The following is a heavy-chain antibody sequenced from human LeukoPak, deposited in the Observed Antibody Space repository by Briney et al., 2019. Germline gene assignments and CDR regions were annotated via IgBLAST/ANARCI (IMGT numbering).Heavy chain of an antibody. V-gene: IGHV4-59*08. D-gene: IGHD6-25*01. Sequence: PSETLSLTCTVSGGSISSYYWSWIRQPPGKGLEWIGYIYYSGSTNYNPSLKSRVTISVDTSKNQFSLKLSSVTAADTAVYYCAGQGGGFWYFDLWGRGTLVTVSS. CDR2: IYYSGST. CDR3: AGQGGGFWYFDL. J-gene: IGHJ2*01. CDR1: GGSISSYY.